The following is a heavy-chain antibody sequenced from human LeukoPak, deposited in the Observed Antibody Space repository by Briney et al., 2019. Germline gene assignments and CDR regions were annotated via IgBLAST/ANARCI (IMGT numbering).Heavy chain of an antibody. J-gene: IGHJ4*02. V-gene: IGHV4-59*08. CDR1: GGTISSYY. CDR2: VHYSGST. CDR3: ARLSRGSSHFDY. Sequence: SETLSLTCTVSGGTISSYYWNWIRQPPGKGLEWIGYVHYSGSTKYNPSLKSRVTISVDTSKNQFSLKLSSVTAADTAVYYCARLSRGSSHFDYWGQGTLVTVSS. D-gene: IGHD1-26*01.